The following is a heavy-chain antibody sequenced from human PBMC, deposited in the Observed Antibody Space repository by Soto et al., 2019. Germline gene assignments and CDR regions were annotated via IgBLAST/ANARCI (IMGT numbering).Heavy chain of an antibody. D-gene: IGHD2-8*02. J-gene: IGHJ4*02. CDR2: IGPYNGST. CDR1: GYSFVTYG. CDR3: ARDVKNWWDYPTGGYDY. V-gene: IGHV1-18*04. Sequence: QIQLVQSGLEVTKPGASVRVSCKTSGYSFVTYGISWVRQAPGQVPEWVALIGPYNGSTRYSERLQGRVTLSTDMHTTTVYMELRSLGPDDTTVYYCARDVKNWWDYPTGGYDYGGQGTLVTVSA.